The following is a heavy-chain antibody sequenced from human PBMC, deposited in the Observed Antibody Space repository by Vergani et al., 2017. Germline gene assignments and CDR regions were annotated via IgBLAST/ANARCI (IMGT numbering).Heavy chain of an antibody. J-gene: IGHJ5*02. Sequence: QVQLQESGPGLVKSSETLSLTCSVSFDSIRNLYCNWIRQPPGKGLEWIGSIHYSENTNYNPSLKTRFTISVDTSKNQFSLTLTSVTAADTAVYYCAGDTHSWQRADRWGQGLLVSVSS. CDR3: AGDTHSWQRADR. CDR2: IHYSENT. V-gene: IGHV4-59*11. D-gene: IGHD6-13*01. CDR1: FDSIRNLY.